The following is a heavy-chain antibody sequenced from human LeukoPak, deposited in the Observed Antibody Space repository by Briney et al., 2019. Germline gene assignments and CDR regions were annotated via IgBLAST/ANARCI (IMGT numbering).Heavy chain of an antibody. CDR3: ARGFPRYCSSTSCYTPLGP. Sequence: SETLSLTCAVYGGSFSGYYCSWIRQPPGKGLEWIGEINHSGSTNYNPSLKSRVTISVDTSKNQFSLKLSSVTAADTAVYYCARGFPRYCSSTSCYTPLGPWGQGTLVTVSS. J-gene: IGHJ5*02. CDR1: GGSFSGYY. CDR2: INHSGST. D-gene: IGHD2-2*02. V-gene: IGHV4-34*01.